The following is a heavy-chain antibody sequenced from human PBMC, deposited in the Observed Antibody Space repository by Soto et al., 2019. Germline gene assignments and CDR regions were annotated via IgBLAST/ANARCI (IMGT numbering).Heavy chain of an antibody. D-gene: IGHD1-7*01. CDR1: GDRVSSNNAA. Sequence: QTLPLTYDISGDRVSSNNAAWNWTRPSPSRGLEWLGRTYYRSRWYNDYAVSVKSRITVNPDTSKNQFSLQLTSVTPEDTAVYYCAGTTSHYWYYMDVWGKGTTVTVSS. CDR2: TYYRSRWYN. V-gene: IGHV6-1*01. CDR3: AGTTSHYWYYMDV. J-gene: IGHJ6*03.